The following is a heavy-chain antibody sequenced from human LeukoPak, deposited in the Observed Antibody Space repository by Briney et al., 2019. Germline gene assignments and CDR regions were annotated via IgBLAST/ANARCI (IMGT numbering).Heavy chain of an antibody. CDR1: GYSFTGFF. CDR3: ARGSFLGTSSWFDP. D-gene: IGHD2-8*01. CDR2: ISPNRGDT. Sequence: ASVKVSCKASGYSFTGFFIHWVRQAPGQGLEWMGWISPNRGDTNYAQKFKGRVTMTTDTSLNTIYMELRSLRLDDTAVYFCARGSFLGTSSWFDPWGQGTLVTVSS. J-gene: IGHJ5*02. V-gene: IGHV1-2*02.